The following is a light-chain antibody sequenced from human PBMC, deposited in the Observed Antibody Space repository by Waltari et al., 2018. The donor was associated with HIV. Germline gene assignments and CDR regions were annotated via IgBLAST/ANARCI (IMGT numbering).Light chain of an antibody. V-gene: IGLV3-1*01. CDR2: QGS. Sequence: SYELTQPPSVSVSPGQTASITCSGDKLGDKYACWYQQKPGQSPVLVIYQGSKRRSGIPGRVSGSNSWNKATLTISGTQAMDEADDYCQAWDSSTVVFGGGTKLTVL. CDR1: KLGDKY. J-gene: IGLJ2*01. CDR3: QAWDSSTVV.